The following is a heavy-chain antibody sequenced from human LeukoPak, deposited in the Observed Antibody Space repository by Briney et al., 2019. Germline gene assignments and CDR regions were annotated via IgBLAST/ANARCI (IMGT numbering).Heavy chain of an antibody. D-gene: IGHD3-9*01. J-gene: IGHJ5*02. V-gene: IGHV2-5*01. CDR3: AHSPVLRYFDWLLHASDNWFDP. CDR1: GYSISSGYYW. CDR2: IYWNDDK. Sequence: TLSLTCTVSGYSISSGYYWGWIRQPPGKALEWLALIYWNDDKRYSPSLKSRLTITKDTSKNQVVLTMTNMDPVDTATYYCAHSPVLRYFDWLLHASDNWFDPWGQGTLVTVSS.